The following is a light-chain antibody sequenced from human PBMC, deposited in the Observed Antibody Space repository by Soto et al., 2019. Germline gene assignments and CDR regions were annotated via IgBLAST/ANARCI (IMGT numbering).Light chain of an antibody. J-gene: IGKJ1*01. V-gene: IGKV1D-12*01. CDR1: HAISTW. Sequence: IRMPQSPSSVSASVGDRVTITFRASHAISTWLAWYQQKPGKAPKLLIYAASNLQTGVPSRFSGSGSGTDFTLTISSLQPEDFATYDGQQANSFPRTFGQGTKVEIK. CDR3: QQANSFPRT. CDR2: AAS.